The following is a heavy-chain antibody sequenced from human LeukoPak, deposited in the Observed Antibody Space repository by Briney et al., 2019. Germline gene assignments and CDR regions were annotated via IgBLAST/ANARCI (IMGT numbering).Heavy chain of an antibody. V-gene: IGHV3-23*01. D-gene: IGHD2-8*01. Sequence: GGSLRLSCAASAFTFRSYAMSWVRQAGGKGLEWVSAISGSGGSTYYADSVKGRFTISGDNSKNTLFLQMSSLRAEDTAVYYCARAKRGLTDYWGQGTLVTVSS. J-gene: IGHJ4*02. CDR1: AFTFRSYA. CDR2: ISGSGGST. CDR3: ARAKRGLTDY.